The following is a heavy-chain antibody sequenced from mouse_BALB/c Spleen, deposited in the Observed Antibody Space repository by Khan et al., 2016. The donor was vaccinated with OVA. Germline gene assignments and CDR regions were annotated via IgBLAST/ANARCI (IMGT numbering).Heavy chain of an antibody. J-gene: IGHJ2*01. V-gene: IGHV5-17*02. CDR2: FIGYSSTT. D-gene: IGHD1-1*01. CDR1: GFTFSSFG. CDR3: ATAYYYGYYFDY. Sequence: EVELVESGGGLVKPGGSRTLSCAASGFTFSSFGIHWFLQPPEKGLVGCVYFIGYSSTTNYTPSVKGRFTITRDKPKNHFFLQMTSLMSEDTAMYYCATAYYYGYYFDYWGPGTTLTVSS.